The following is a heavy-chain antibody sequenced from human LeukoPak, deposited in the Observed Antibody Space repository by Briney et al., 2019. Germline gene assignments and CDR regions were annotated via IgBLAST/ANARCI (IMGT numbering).Heavy chain of an antibody. CDR2: IYYSGST. J-gene: IGHJ4*02. Sequence: SETLSLTCTVSGGSISSSSYYWGWIRQPPGKGLEWIGSIYYSGSTYYNPSLKSRITISVDTSKNQFSLKLSSVTAADTAVYYCARVRPGGSYADYWGQGTLVTVSS. D-gene: IGHD1-26*01. V-gene: IGHV4-39*07. CDR1: GGSISSSSYY. CDR3: ARVRPGGSYADY.